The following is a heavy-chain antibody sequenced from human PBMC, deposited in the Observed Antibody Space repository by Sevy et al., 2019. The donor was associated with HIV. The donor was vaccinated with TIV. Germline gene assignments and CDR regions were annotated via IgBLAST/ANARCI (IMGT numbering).Heavy chain of an antibody. CDR1: GFTFSNAW. CDR2: IKSKTDGGTT. D-gene: IGHD3-22*01. J-gene: IGHJ4*02. V-gene: IGHV3-15*01. Sequence: GGSLRLSCAASGFTFSNAWMSWVHQAPGKGLEWVGRIKSKTDGGTTDYAAPVKGRFTISRDDSKNTLYLQMNSLKTEDTAVYYCTTVITMIVTPLVWGQGTLVTVSS. CDR3: TTVITMIVTPLV.